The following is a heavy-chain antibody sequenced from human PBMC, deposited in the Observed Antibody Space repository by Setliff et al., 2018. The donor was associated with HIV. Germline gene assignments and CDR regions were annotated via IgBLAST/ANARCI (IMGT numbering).Heavy chain of an antibody. J-gene: IGHJ4*02. CDR1: GGTFSSYA. CDR3: ARAYPIEQQLVYGPFDY. V-gene: IGHV1-69*05. Sequence: GPSVKVSCKASGGTFSSYAISWVRQAPGQGLEWMGGIIPIFGTANYAQKFQGRVTITTDESTSTAYMELSSLRSEDTAVYYCARAYPIEQQLVYGPFDYWGQGTLVTVSS. CDR2: IIPIFGTA. D-gene: IGHD6-13*01.